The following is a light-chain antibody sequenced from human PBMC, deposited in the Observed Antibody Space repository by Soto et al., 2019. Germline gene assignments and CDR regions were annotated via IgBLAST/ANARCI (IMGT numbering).Light chain of an antibody. CDR1: MRDIGAYNL. CDR3: SSYAGSNNLV. J-gene: IGLJ2*01. CDR2: EVS. Sequence: QSVLTQPASVSGSPGQSITISCAGTMRDIGAYNLVSWYQQHPGKAPRLIFYEVSKRPSGVPDRFSGSKSGNTASLTVSGLQAEDEADYYCSSYAGSNNLVFGGGTKLTVL. V-gene: IGLV2-8*01.